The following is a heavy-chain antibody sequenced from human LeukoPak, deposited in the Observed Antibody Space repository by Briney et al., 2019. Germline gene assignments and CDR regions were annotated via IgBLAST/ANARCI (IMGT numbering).Heavy chain of an antibody. CDR1: GYTFTGYY. CDR2: INPNSGGT. V-gene: IGHV1-2*02. Sequence: GASVKVSCKASGYTFTGYYMHWVRQAPGQGLEWMGWINPNSGGTNYAQKFQGRVTMTRDTPISTAYMELSRLRSDDTAVYYCARDLRIAAAGSAWYYYYYMDVWGKGTTVTISS. J-gene: IGHJ6*03. CDR3: ARDLRIAAAGSAWYYYYYMDV. D-gene: IGHD6-13*01.